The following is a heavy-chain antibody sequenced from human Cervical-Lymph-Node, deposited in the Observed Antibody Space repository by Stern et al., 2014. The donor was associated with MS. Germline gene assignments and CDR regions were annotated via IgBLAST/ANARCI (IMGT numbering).Heavy chain of an antibody. Sequence: VQLVESGGGVVQPGRSLRLSCAASGFTFSSYGMHWVRQAPGKGLEWVAVIWYDGSNKYYADSVKGRFTISRDNSKNTLYLQMNSLRAEDTAVYYCARDQSGWYATYYFDYWGQGTLVTVSS. J-gene: IGHJ4*02. V-gene: IGHV3-33*01. CDR2: IWYDGSNK. CDR1: GFTFSSYG. CDR3: ARDQSGWYATYYFDY. D-gene: IGHD6-19*01.